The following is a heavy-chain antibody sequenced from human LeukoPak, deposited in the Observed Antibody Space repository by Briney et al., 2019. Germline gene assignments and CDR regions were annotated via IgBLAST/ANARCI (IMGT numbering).Heavy chain of an antibody. CDR1: GFTFSSYA. V-gene: IGHV3-33*08. Sequence: GRSLRLSCAASGFTFSSYAMHWVRQAPGKGLEWVAVIWYDGSNKYYADSVKGRFTISRDNSKNTLYLQMNSLRAEDTAVYYCARDRRHYDILTGYNYYFDYWGQGTLVTVSS. J-gene: IGHJ4*02. CDR3: ARDRRHYDILTGYNYYFDY. CDR2: IWYDGSNK. D-gene: IGHD3-9*01.